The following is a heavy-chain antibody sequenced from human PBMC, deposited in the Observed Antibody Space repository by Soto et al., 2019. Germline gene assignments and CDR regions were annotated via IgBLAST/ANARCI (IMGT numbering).Heavy chain of an antibody. CDR1: GGSISGYY. Sequence: PSETLSLTCSVSGGSISGYYWSWIRQPPGKGLEWIGYIYYNGYTIYSPSLNSRVTISVDTSKNQFSLKASDTAMYYCARQGDFWSEQRWSGMDVWGQGTTVTVSS. J-gene: IGHJ6*02. D-gene: IGHD3-3*01. CDR2: IYYNGYT. V-gene: IGHV4-59*08. CDR3: ARQGDFWSEQRWSGMDV.